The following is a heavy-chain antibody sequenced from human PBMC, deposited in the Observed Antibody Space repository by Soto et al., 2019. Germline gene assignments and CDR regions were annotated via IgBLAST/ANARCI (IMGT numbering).Heavy chain of an antibody. Sequence: PSETLSFTCTVSGGSLSNYNWNWVRQSVGKGLEWIGSIYSHGKAYYNPSLNSRVTMSLATVNKQVSLRLNSVTAGDTAKYYCARERTYQLSGDDTLDIWGLGTTVT. CDR2: IYSHGKA. D-gene: IGHD2-2*01. J-gene: IGHJ3*02. CDR1: GGSLSNYN. CDR3: ARERTYQLSGDDTLDI. V-gene: IGHV4-4*07.